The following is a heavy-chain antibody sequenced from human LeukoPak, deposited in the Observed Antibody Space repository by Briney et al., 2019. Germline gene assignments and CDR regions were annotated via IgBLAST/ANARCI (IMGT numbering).Heavy chain of an antibody. CDR2: IYYSGRT. J-gene: IGHJ5*02. D-gene: IGHD2-2*01. V-gene: IGHV4-59*08. CDR3: ARQAKISSTDWFDP. CDR1: GGSINIYF. Sequence: MASATLSLTCSGSGGSINIYFWTWMRQPPGKGLAWIGDIYYSGRTNYRPSLKSRVTMSVDTSQNQFSLKLSSVTAADTAVYYCARQAKISSTDWFDPWGQGTLVTVSS.